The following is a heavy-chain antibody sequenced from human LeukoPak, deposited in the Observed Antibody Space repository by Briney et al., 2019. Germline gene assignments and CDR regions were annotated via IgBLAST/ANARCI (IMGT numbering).Heavy chain of an antibody. V-gene: IGHV3-11*01. J-gene: IGHJ4*02. D-gene: IGHD5-12*01. CDR1: GFIFSDYY. CDR2: ISNSGSSI. Sequence: PGGSLRLSCAVSGFIFSDYYMTWIRQAPGKGLEWVSDISNSGSSIYYADSVKGRFTISRDNAKNLLYLQMNSLRAEDTAVYYCARDTVRYSGYVTYLVYWGQGALVSVSS. CDR3: ARDTVRYSGYVTYLVY.